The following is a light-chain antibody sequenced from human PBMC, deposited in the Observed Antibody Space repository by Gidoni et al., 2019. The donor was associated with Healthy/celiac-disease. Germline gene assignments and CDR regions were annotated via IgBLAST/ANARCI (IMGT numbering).Light chain of an antibody. V-gene: IGLV2-14*01. CDR3: SSYTSSSTLYV. J-gene: IGLJ1*01. CDR1: SSEVGGYNY. Sequence: QSAMTQPASVTGSPGQSITISCTGTSSEVGGYNYVAWYQQHPVQAPKLMIHDVSNRPSGVSNLFSGSKSGNTASLTISGLQAEDEADYYCSSYTSSSTLYVFGTGTKVTVL. CDR2: DVS.